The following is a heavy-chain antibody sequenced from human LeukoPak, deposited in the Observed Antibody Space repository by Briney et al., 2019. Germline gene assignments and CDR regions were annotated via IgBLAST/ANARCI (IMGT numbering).Heavy chain of an antibody. J-gene: IGHJ5*02. D-gene: IGHD3-10*01. V-gene: IGHV1-2*02. CDR3: ARDRVTMVRGVDNWFAP. Sequence: ASVKVSCKASGYTFTCYYMHWVRQAPGQGLEWMGWINPNSGGTNYAQKFQGRVTMTRATSISTAYMELSRLRSDDTAVYYCARDRVTMVRGVDNWFAPWGQGTLVTVSS. CDR2: INPNSGGT. CDR1: GYTFTCYY.